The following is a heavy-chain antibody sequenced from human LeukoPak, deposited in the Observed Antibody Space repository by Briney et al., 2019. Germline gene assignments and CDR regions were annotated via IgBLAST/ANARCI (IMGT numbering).Heavy chain of an antibody. V-gene: IGHV4-34*01. J-gene: IGHJ5*02. CDR3: ARGVSSSWNRFDP. CDR2: INHSGST. Sequence: KPSETLSLTCGVSGGSFSGYYWSWIRQPPGKGLEWSGEINHSGSTNYNPSLKSRVTLSVDTSKNQFSLKLTSVTAADTAVYYCARGVSSSWNRFDPWGQGTLVTVSS. D-gene: IGHD6-13*01. CDR1: GGSFSGYY.